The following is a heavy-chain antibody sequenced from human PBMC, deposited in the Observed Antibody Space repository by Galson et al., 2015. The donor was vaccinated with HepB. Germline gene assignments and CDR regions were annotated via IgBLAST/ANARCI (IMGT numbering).Heavy chain of an antibody. CDR3: ARGGEAFGETTFDY. CDR2: IIPIFATA. V-gene: IGHV1-69*13. D-gene: IGHD3-10*01. Sequence: SVKVSCKASGGTFSSYAISWVRQAPGQELEWMGGIIPIFATANYAQKFQGRVTITADESTSTAYMELSSLRSEDTAVYYCARGGEAFGETTFDYWGQGTLVTVSS. CDR1: GGTFSSYA. J-gene: IGHJ4*02.